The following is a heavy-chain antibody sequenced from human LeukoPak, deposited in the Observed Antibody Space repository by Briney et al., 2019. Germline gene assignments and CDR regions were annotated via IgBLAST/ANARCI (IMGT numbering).Heavy chain of an antibody. CDR3: ARDYYGSGNYFDY. CDR1: GFTFSSYG. V-gene: IGHV3-30*03. Sequence: GRSLRLSCAASGFTFSSYGMHWVRQAPGKGLEWVAVISYDGSNKYYADSVKGRFTISRDNAKNSLYLQMNSLRAEDTAVYYCARDYYGSGNYFDYWGQGTLVTVSS. D-gene: IGHD3-10*01. J-gene: IGHJ4*02. CDR2: ISYDGSNK.